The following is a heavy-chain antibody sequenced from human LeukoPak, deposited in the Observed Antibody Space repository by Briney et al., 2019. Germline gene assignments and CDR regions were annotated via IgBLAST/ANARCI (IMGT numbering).Heavy chain of an antibody. D-gene: IGHD2-8*01. V-gene: IGHV3-30-3*01. CDR3: ARLQYCTNGVCYDDY. CDR1: GFTFSSYA. J-gene: IGHJ4*02. Sequence: GGSLRLSCAASGFTFSSYAMHWVRQAPGKGLEWVAVISHDGSNKYYADPVKGRFTISRDNSKNTLYLQMNSLRAEDTAVYYCARLQYCTNGVCYDDYWGQGTLVTVSS. CDR2: ISHDGSNK.